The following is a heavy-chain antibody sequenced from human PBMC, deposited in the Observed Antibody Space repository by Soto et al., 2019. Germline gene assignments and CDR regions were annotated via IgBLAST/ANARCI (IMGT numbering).Heavy chain of an antibody. V-gene: IGHV4-30-4*01. Sequence: PSETLSLTCTVSGDSISSDDYYWSWIRQPPGQGLEWIGYIYYTGSTYYNPSLKSRVTMSLDTSKNQFSLKLSSVTAADTAVYYCARDLYSSSSLSLSFDYWGQGTLVTVSS. CDR1: GDSISSDDYY. CDR3: ARDLYSSSSLSLSFDY. CDR2: IYYTGST. J-gene: IGHJ4*02. D-gene: IGHD6-6*01.